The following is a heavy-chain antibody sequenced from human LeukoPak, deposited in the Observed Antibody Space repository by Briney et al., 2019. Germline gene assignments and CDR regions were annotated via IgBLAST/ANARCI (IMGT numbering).Heavy chain of an antibody. Sequence: GGSLRLSCAASGFTFSGYEMNWVRQAPGKGLEWVSYISSSGSTIYYADSVKGRFTISRDNAKNSLYLQMNSLRAEDTAVYYCARTGAGYSYGYLFWDYWGQGTLVTVSS. D-gene: IGHD5-18*01. V-gene: IGHV3-48*03. CDR3: ARTGAGYSYGYLFWDY. CDR1: GFTFSGYE. CDR2: ISSSGSTI. J-gene: IGHJ4*02.